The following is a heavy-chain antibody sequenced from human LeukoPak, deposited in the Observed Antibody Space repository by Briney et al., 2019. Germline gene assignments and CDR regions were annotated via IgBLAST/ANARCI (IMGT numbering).Heavy chain of an antibody. CDR3: TTVSLVVVSTTRGDF. Sequence: PGGSLRLSCTASGFTFSNAWMSWVRQAAGKGLEWVGRIKTKDDGGTTDYAAPVKGRFSISRDDSKNSLYLQMNSLKTDDMAVYYCTTVSLVVVSTTRGDFWGQGTLVTVSS. J-gene: IGHJ4*02. V-gene: IGHV3-15*01. D-gene: IGHD2-8*02. CDR1: GFTFSNAW. CDR2: IKTKDDGGTT.